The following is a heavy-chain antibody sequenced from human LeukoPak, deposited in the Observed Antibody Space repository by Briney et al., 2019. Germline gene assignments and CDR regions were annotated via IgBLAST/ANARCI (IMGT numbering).Heavy chain of an antibody. Sequence: GGSLRLSCAASGFTFSSYGMHGVRQAPGKGLDWVAVISYDGSNKYYAGSVKGRFTISRDDSKNTLYLQMNSLRAEDTAVYYCRSLIAARQDAFDIWGQGTMVTVSS. CDR3: RSLIAARQDAFDI. V-gene: IGHV3-30*03. J-gene: IGHJ3*02. CDR2: ISYDGSNK. CDR1: GFTFSSYG. D-gene: IGHD6-6*01.